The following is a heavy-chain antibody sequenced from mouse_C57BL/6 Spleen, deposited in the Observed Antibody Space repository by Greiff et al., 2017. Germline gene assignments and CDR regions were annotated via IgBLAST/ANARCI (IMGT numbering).Heavy chain of an antibody. V-gene: IGHV1-43*01. J-gene: IGHJ2*01. D-gene: IGHD2-3*01. CDR2: INPSTGGT. CDR3: SRNDGYLYFDY. CDR1: GYSFTGYY. Sequence: VQLQQSGPELVKPGASVKISCKASGYSFTGYYMHWVKQSSEKSLEWIGEINPSTGGTSYNQKFKGKATLTVDKSSSTAYMQLKSLTSEDSAVYYCSRNDGYLYFDYWGQGTTLTVSS.